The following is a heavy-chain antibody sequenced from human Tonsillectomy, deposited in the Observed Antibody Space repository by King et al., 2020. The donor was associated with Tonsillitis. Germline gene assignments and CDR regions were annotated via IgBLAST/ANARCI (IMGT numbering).Heavy chain of an antibody. CDR3: ARDRLALSSPEADGMDV. Sequence: VQLVESGGGVVQPGRSLRLSCAASGFTFSSYPMHWVRQAPGKGLEWVAVISYDGSTKYYADSVKGQFTISRDNSKNTLFLQMNSLRGEDTAVYYCARDRLALSSPEADGMDVWGQGTTVTVSS. J-gene: IGHJ6*02. CDR2: ISYDGSTK. D-gene: IGHD1-14*01. V-gene: IGHV3-30*04. CDR1: GFTFSSYP.